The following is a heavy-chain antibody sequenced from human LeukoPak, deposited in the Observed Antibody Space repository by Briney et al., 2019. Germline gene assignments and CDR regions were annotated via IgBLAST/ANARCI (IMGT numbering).Heavy chain of an antibody. CDR3: ERELGGLIGTIPPFDC. CDR2: ISSNSNHI. Sequence: GGSLRLSCAASGFTFNIYSMNWVRQAPGKGLEWVSSISSNSNHIYYADSVKGRFTISRDNAKNSLYLQMNSLRAEDTAVYYCERELGGLIGTIPPFDCWGQGTLVTVSS. J-gene: IGHJ4*02. D-gene: IGHD1-20*01. V-gene: IGHV3-21*01. CDR1: GFTFNIYS.